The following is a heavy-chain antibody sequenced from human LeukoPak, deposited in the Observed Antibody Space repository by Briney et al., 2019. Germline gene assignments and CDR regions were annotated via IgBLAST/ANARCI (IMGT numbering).Heavy chain of an antibody. CDR2: IYYSGST. CDR3: ARVGTLRPFDY. V-gene: IGHV4-39*07. J-gene: IGHJ4*02. Sequence: PSETLSLTCTVSGASISTSAYYWGWIRQPPGKGLDWVGNIYYSGSTYYNPSLKSRVTISVDSSKNQFSLKLSSVTAADTAVYYCARVGTLRPFDYWGQGTLVTVSS. CDR1: GASISTSAYY.